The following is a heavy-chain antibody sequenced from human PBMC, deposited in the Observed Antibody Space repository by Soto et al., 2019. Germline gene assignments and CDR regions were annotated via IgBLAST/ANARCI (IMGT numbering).Heavy chain of an antibody. CDR2: ISDDGDST. CDR1: GFTFSDNA. CDR3: AKSLSTAVNYGLDV. V-gene: IGHV3-23*01. D-gene: IGHD2-2*01. Sequence: GGSLRLSCGASGFTFSDNAMTWVRQAPGKGLEWVSSISDDGDSTYYADSVKGRFAVSRDDSKNTLFLHMNSLGAEDTAVYYCAKSLSTAVNYGLDVWGQGTSVTVSS. J-gene: IGHJ6*02.